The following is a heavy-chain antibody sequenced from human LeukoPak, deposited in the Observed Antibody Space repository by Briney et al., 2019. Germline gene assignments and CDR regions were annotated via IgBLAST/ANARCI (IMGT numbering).Heavy chain of an antibody. CDR2: ISSSGSTI. V-gene: IGHV3-48*04. CDR3: ARDLGSYCSSTSCHGYYYYMDV. CDR1: GFTFGSYA. D-gene: IGHD2-2*01. Sequence: GGSLRLSCAASGFTFGSYAMSWVRQAPGKGLEWVSYISSSGSTIYYADSVKGRFTISRDNAKNSLYLQMNSLRAEDTAVYYCARDLGSYCSSTSCHGYYYYMDVWGKGTTVTVSS. J-gene: IGHJ6*03.